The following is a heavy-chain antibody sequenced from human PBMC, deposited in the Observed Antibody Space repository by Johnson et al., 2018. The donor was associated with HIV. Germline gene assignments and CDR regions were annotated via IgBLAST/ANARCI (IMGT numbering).Heavy chain of an antibody. D-gene: IGHD1-26*01. CDR1: GFTFDDYG. Sequence: VQVVESGGGLVQPGGSLRLSCAASGFTFDDYGMSWVRQAPGKGLEWVSGINWNGGSTGYADSVKGRFTISRDNAKNSLYLQMNSLRVDDTALYYCARVRIGGSYLRGDAFDIWGRGTMVTVSS. CDR2: INWNGGST. J-gene: IGHJ3*02. CDR3: ARVRIGGSYLRGDAFDI. V-gene: IGHV3-20*04.